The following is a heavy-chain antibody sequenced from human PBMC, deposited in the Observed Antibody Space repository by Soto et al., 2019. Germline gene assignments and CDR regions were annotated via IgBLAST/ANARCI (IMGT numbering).Heavy chain of an antibody. Sequence: SVKVSCKASGGTFSSYAISWVRQAPGQGLEWMGGIIPIFGTANYAQKFQGRVTMTANKSTSTAYMELSSLRSEDTAVYYCARVGHGSGWSLDYFDYWGQGTLVTVSS. CDR3: ARVGHGSGWSLDYFDY. CDR2: IIPIFGTA. D-gene: IGHD6-19*01. V-gene: IGHV1-69*06. CDR1: GGTFSSYA. J-gene: IGHJ4*02.